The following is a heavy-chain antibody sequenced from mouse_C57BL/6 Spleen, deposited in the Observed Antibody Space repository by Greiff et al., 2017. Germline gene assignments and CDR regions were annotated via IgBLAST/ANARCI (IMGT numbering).Heavy chain of an antibody. Sequence: QVHVKQPGAELVRPGSSVKLSCKASGYTFTSYWLDWVKQRPGQGLEWIGNIYPSASETHYNQKFKDKATLTVDKSSSTAYMQLSSLTSEDSAVYYCARYGSNYEDYWGQGTTLTVSS. CDR2: IYPSASET. J-gene: IGHJ2*01. V-gene: IGHV1-61*01. CDR3: ARYGSNYEDY. CDR1: GYTFTSYW. D-gene: IGHD1-1*01.